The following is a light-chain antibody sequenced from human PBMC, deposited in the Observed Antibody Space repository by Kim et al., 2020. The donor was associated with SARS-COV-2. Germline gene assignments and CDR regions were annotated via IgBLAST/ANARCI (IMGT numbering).Light chain of an antibody. V-gene: IGKV3-11*01. CDR1: QSVSSY. CDR3: QQRSNWPPYT. Sequence: LSRGERATLSCRASQSVSSYLAWYQQKPGQAPRLLIYDASNRATGIPARFSGSGSGTDFTLTISSLEPEDFAVYYCQQRSNWPPYTFGQGTKLEIK. J-gene: IGKJ2*01. CDR2: DAS.